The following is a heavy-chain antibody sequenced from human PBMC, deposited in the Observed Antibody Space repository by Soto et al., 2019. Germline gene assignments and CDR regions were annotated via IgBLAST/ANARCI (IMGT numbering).Heavy chain of an antibody. J-gene: IGHJ1*01. D-gene: IGHD2-15*01. CDR3: ARGDLYCSGGSCSEYFQH. CDR2: IYHSGST. CDR1: GGSISSGGYS. Sequence: QLQLQESGSGLVKPSQTLSLTCAVSGGSISSGGYSWSWIRQPPGKGLEWIGYIYHSGSTYYNPSLKRRVTISVDRSKNQFSLKLSSVTAADTAVYYCARGDLYCSGGSCSEYFQHWGQGTLVTVSS. V-gene: IGHV4-30-2*01.